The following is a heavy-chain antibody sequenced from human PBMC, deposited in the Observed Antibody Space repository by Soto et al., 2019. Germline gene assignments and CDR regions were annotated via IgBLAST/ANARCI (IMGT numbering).Heavy chain of an antibody. J-gene: IGHJ5*01. CDR3: TRALSGSYDS. CDR1: GYSVSSKSAA. V-gene: IGHV6-1*01. D-gene: IGHD1-26*01. Sequence: XQTRSLAWAISGYSVSSKSAAWNLIRQSPSRGLEWLGRTYYRSKWSTDYAVSVKSRITINPDTSKNQFSLQLNSVTPEDTAVYYCTRALSGSYDSWGQGTLVTVSS. CDR2: TYYRSKWST.